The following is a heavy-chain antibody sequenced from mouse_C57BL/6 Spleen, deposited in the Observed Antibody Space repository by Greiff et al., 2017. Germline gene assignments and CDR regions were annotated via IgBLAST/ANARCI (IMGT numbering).Heavy chain of an antibody. V-gene: IGHV1-54*01. J-gene: IGHJ2*01. CDR3: ARDYYGSSFDY. Sequence: QVQLQQSGAELVRPGTSVKVSCKASGYAFTNYLIEWVKQRPGQGLEWIGVINPGSGGTNYNEKFKGKATLTADKSSSPAYMQRSSLTSEDSAVYFCARDYYGSSFDYWGQGTTLTVSS. CDR1: GYAFTNYL. D-gene: IGHD1-1*01. CDR2: INPGSGGT.